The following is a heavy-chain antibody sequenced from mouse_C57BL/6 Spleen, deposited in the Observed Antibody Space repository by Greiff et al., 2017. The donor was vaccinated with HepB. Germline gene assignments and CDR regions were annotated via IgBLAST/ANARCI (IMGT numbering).Heavy chain of an antibody. J-gene: IGHJ3*01. Sequence: EVKVVESGGGLVQPGGSLSLSCAASGFTFTDYYMSWVRQPPGKALEWLGFIRNKANGYTTEYSASVKGRFTISRDNSQSILYLQMNALRAEDSATYYCACGSSFFAYWGQGTLVTVSA. D-gene: IGHD1-1*01. CDR3: ACGSSFFAY. V-gene: IGHV7-3*01. CDR2: IRNKANGYTT. CDR1: GFTFTDYY.